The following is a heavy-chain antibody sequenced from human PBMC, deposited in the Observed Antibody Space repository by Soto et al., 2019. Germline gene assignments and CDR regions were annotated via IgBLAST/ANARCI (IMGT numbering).Heavy chain of an antibody. J-gene: IGHJ6*03. Sequence: GESLKISCKGSGYTFTNYWIGWVRQMPGKGLEWMGIIYPGDSDTKYNPSFQGQVTISADKSITTTYLRWTSLKASDTAIYYCAASIFYYYMDVWGQGTTVTVSS. CDR2: IYPGDSDT. V-gene: IGHV5-51*01. CDR3: AASIFYYYMDV. CDR1: GYTFTNYW.